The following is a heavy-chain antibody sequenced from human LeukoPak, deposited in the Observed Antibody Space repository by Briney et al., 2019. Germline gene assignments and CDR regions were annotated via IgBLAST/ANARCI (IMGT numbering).Heavy chain of an antibody. CDR2: IYYSGST. V-gene: IGHV4-30-4*08. J-gene: IGHJ5*01. CDR3: ASRLNGGSHWFDS. CDR1: GGSISSGDFY. D-gene: IGHD1-26*01. Sequence: SETLSLTCTVSGGSISSGDFYWNWIRQSPEKGLEWIGHIYYSGSTNYNPSLKSRVAISRDTSKNQFSLHLTSVTAADTALYYCASRLNGGSHWFDSWGQGTLVTVSS.